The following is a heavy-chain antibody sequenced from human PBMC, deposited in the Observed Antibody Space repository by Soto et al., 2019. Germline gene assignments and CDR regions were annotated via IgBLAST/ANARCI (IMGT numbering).Heavy chain of an antibody. J-gene: IGHJ4*02. V-gene: IGHV3-48*01. CDR2: ISSSSSTI. Sequence: GGSLRLSCAASGFTFSSYSMNWVRQAPGKGLEWVSYISSSSSTIYYADSVKGRFTISRDNAKNTLYLQMNSLRAEDTAVYYCAKDSGYYYDSSGYGLLDYWGQGTQVTVSS. CDR1: GFTFSSYS. D-gene: IGHD3-22*01. CDR3: AKDSGYYYDSSGYGLLDY.